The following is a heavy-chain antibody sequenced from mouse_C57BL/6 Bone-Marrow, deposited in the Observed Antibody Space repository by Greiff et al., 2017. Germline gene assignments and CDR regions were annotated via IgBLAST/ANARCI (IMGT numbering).Heavy chain of an antibody. CDR1: GYTFTSYD. Sequence: QVQLKESGPELVKPGASVKLSCKASGYTFTSYDINWVKQRPGQGLEWIGWIYPRGGSTKYNEKFKGKAILTVDTSSSTAYMELHSLTSEDSAVYCCARDYGSSYWYFDVWGTGTTVTVSA. V-gene: IGHV1-85*01. CDR3: ARDYGSSYWYFDV. J-gene: IGHJ1*03. D-gene: IGHD1-1*01. CDR2: IYPRGGST.